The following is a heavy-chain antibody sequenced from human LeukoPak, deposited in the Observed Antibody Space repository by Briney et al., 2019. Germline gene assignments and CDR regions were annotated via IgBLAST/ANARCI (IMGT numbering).Heavy chain of an antibody. CDR3: VKDMGYDILTGYYIGYFDY. V-gene: IGHV3-64D*06. D-gene: IGHD3-9*01. Sequence: GGSLRLSCSASGFTFSSYAMHRVRQAPGKGLEYVSAISSNGGSTYYADSVKGRFTISRDNSKNTLYLQMSSLRAEDTAVYYCVKDMGYDILTGYYIGYFDYWGQGTLVTVSS. CDR2: ISSNGGST. J-gene: IGHJ4*02. CDR1: GFTFSSYA.